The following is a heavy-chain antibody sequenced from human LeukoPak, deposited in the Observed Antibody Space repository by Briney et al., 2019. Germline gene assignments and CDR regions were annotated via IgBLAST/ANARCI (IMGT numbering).Heavy chain of an antibody. CDR2: ISDSGRYI. CDR3: AKTAVTTMVGWFDP. V-gene: IGHV3-21*01. J-gene: IGHJ5*02. D-gene: IGHD4-23*01. CDR1: GFTFSDYS. Sequence: PGGSLRLSCTASGFTFSDYSMTWVLQAPGKGLEWVSSISDSGRYIYQADSLKGRFTISRDNAKDLLYLQMSDLRDDDTAIYYCAKTAVTTMVGWFDPWGQGALVTVSS.